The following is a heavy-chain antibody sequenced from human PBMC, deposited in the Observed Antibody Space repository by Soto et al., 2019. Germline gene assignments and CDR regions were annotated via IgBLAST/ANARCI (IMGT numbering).Heavy chain of an antibody. CDR3: GAGYCSTTSCYELHY. CDR1: GGSISSSSYY. CDR2: IYYSGST. D-gene: IGHD2-2*01. V-gene: IGHV4-39*01. J-gene: IGHJ4*02. Sequence: SETLSLTCTVSGGSISSSSYYWGWIRQPPGKGLEWIGNIYYSGSTYYNPSLKSRVTISVDTSKTQFSLKLSSVTAADTAVYYCGAGYCSTTSCYELHYWGQGTLVTVSS.